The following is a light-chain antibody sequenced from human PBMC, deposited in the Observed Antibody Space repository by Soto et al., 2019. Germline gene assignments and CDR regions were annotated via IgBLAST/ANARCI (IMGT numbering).Light chain of an antibody. CDR3: SSYTTTSTLV. CDR2: EVR. CDR1: NRDVGSYNL. Sequence: QSVLTQPASVSGSPGQSITIACTGTNRDVGSYNLVSWYQQRPGEAPKLIISEVRNRPSGISYRFTGSKSGNTAPLTISGLQAEDEADYYCSSYTTTSTLVFGGGTKVTVL. J-gene: IGLJ3*02. V-gene: IGLV2-14*01.